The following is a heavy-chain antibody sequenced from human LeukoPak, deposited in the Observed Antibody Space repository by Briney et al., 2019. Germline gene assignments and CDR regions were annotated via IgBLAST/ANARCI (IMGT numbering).Heavy chain of an antibody. J-gene: IGHJ2*01. CDR3: ARRYYYDSSGYYWPQPWYFDL. D-gene: IGHD3-22*01. Sequence: PGESLKLSCTGSGYTFTSYWIGWVRQMPGKGLEWMGIIDPGDSDTTYSPSFQGQVTMSADKSISTAYLQWSSLKASDTAMYYCARRYYYDSSGYYWPQPWYFDLWGRGTLVTVSS. V-gene: IGHV5-51*03. CDR2: IDPGDSDT. CDR1: GYTFTSYW.